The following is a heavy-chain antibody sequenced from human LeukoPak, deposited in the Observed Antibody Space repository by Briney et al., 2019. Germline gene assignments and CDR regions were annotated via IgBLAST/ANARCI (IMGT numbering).Heavy chain of an antibody. CDR1: GFTFSSYA. CDR2: ISGSGGST. Sequence: TGGSLRLSCGASGFTFSSYAMSWVRQAPGKGLEWVSAISGSGGSTYYADSVKGHFTISRDNSKNTLYLQMNSLRAEDTAVYYCAKERYSSGYFDIWGQGTMVTVSS. D-gene: IGHD6-19*01. J-gene: IGHJ3*02. CDR3: AKERYSSGYFDI. V-gene: IGHV3-23*01.